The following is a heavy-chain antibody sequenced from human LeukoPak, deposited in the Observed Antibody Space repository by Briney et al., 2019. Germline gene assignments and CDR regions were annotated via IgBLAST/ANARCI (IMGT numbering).Heavy chain of an antibody. CDR3: AASVGYYYDSSGSDY. V-gene: IGHV4-30-2*01. J-gene: IGHJ4*02. CDR1: GGSISSGGYS. CDR2: IYHSGST. Sequence: SETLSLTCAVSGGSISSGGYSWSWIRQPPGKGLEWIGYIYHSGSTYYNPSLKSRVTISVDRSKNQFSLKLSSVTAADTAVYYCAASVGYYYDSSGSDYWGQGTLVTVSS. D-gene: IGHD3-22*01.